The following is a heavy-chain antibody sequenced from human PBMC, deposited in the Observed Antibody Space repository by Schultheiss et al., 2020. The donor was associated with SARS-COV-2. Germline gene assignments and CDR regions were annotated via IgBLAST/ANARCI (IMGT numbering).Heavy chain of an antibody. CDR2: ISLNSGAI. V-gene: IGHV3-9*01. Sequence: GGSLRLSCAASGFALKDYAMHWVRQAPGKGLEWVSSISLNSGAIAYADSVKGRFTISRDNAKNSLFLQMNSLRAEDTAVYYCARGYSSGSDYWGQGTLVTVSS. J-gene: IGHJ4*02. CDR3: ARGYSSGSDY. CDR1: GFALKDYA. D-gene: IGHD6-19*01.